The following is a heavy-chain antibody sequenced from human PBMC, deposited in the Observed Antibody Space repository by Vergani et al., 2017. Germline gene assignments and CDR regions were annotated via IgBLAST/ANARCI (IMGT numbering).Heavy chain of an antibody. CDR2: ISYDGSNK. CDR1: GFIFSSHG. J-gene: IGHJ4*02. Sequence: QVQLVEWGGGVVQPGGSLRLSCTASGFIFSSHGMHWVRQAPGKGLEWVAVISYDGSNKYYADSVKGRFTISRDNSKNTLYLQMNSLRAEDTAVYYCAKGEQWLVVSFDYWGQGTLVTVSS. D-gene: IGHD6-19*01. V-gene: IGHV3-30*19. CDR3: AKGEQWLVVSFDY.